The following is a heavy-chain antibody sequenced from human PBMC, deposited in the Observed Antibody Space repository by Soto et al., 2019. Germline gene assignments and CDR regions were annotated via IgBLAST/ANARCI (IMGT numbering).Heavy chain of an antibody. CDR3: TRDSAYSSGLYLLSGY. CDR1: GFTFGEHA. CDR2: IRSKAYGGTT. D-gene: IGHD6-19*01. J-gene: IGHJ4*02. V-gene: IGHV3-49*03. Sequence: EVQLVESRGCLVQSGRSLRLYCTASGFTFGEHAMSWFRQDPGKGLERVGFIRSKAYGGTTEYAASVKGRFTISRGDSRSIAYLQMNSLKTEDTAVYYCTRDSAYSSGLYLLSGYWVQGTLVTVSS.